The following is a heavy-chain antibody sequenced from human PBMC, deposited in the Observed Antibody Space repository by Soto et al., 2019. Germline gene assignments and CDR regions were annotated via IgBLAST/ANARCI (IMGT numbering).Heavy chain of an antibody. CDR1: GDSISGADYR. D-gene: IGHD5-18*01. CDR3: AKLDTRGPGDC. CDR2: LHSDGNA. Sequence: QLELQESGPGLLKPSETLSLTCTVSGDSISGADYRWGWIRQPPGKGLEWIGNLHSDGNADYNPSLKSRVSMSLDTPHRQFSLTMTSVTAADTAVYYCAKLDTRGPGDCWGQGTLVTVSS. J-gene: IGHJ4*02. V-gene: IGHV4-39*01.